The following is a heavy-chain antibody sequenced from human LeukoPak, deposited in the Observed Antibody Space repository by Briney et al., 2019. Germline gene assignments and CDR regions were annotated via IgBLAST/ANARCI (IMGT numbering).Heavy chain of an antibody. J-gene: IGHJ5*02. CDR2: INPSGGST. CDR1: GYTFTSYY. Sequence: ASVKVSCKASGYTFTSYYMHWVRQAPGQGLEWMGIINPSGGSTSYAQKFQGRVTITRDTSTSTVYMELSSLRSEDTAVYYCARDRITMVRGVIIDVGNWFDPWGQGTLVTVSS. V-gene: IGHV1-46*01. D-gene: IGHD3-10*01. CDR3: ARDRITMVRGVIIDVGNWFDP.